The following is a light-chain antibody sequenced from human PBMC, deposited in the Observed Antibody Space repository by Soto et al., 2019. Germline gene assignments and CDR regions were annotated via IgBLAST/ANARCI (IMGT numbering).Light chain of an antibody. CDR3: QQTYSSLIT. CDR2: AAS. J-gene: IGKJ5*01. V-gene: IGKV1-39*01. Sequence: DSQMTQSPSSLAASVGDRFTITCRASQSIAIYLNWYQQTPGKAPNLLIYAASSLQSGVPLRFSGSGSGTDFTLAISSLQPEDFATYYCQQTYSSLITFGQGTRLEIK. CDR1: QSIAIY.